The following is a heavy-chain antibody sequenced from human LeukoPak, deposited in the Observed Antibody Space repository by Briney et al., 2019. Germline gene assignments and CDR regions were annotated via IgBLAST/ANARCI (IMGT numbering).Heavy chain of an antibody. CDR2: IYYSGST. CDR3: ARRGSRYRWYFDL. Sequence: SETLSLTCTVSGGSISSSSYYWGWIRQPPGKGLEWIGSIYYSGSTYYNPSLKSRVTISVDTSKNQFSLKLSSVTAADTAVYYCARRGSRYRWYFDLWGRGTLVTVSS. CDR1: GGSISSSSYY. J-gene: IGHJ2*01. V-gene: IGHV4-39*07. D-gene: IGHD2-15*01.